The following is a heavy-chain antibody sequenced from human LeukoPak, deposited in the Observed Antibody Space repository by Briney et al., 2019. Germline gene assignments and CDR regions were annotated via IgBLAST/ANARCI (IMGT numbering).Heavy chain of an antibody. CDR2: IDPSDSYT. CDR1: GYSFTSFW. CDR3: ARQDCSGGSCLYGVDV. D-gene: IGHD2-15*01. Sequence: GEPLTISCKGSGYSFTSFWISWVRQMPGKGLEWMGKIDPSDSYTNYSPSFQGHVTISADKSISTAYLQWSSLKASDTAMYYCARQDCSGGSCLYGVDVWGQGTTVTVSS. J-gene: IGHJ6*02. V-gene: IGHV5-10-1*01.